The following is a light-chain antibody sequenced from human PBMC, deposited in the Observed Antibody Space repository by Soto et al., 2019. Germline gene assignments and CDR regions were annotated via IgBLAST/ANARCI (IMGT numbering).Light chain of an antibody. CDR2: GAT. CDR3: QQYGRPPIT. V-gene: IGKV3-20*01. J-gene: IGKJ5*01. Sequence: EVVLTQSPATLSVSPGERATLSCRASQSVNNNLAWYQQKPWQAPRLLNYGATTGAGGLPGRCSGSSSGTYSTPTISILAPEDSAVYYCQQYGRPPITFGQGTRLEI. CDR1: QSVNNN.